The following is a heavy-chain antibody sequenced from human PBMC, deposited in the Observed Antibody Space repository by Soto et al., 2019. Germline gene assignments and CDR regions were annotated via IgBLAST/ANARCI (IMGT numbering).Heavy chain of an antibody. CDR3: ARGHSTDCSNGVCSFFYNHEMDV. CDR1: GYSFTDYH. Sequence: ASVKVSCKTSGYSFTDYHIHWVRQAPGQGLEWLGRINPKSGGTSTAQKFQGWVTMTRDRSISTVYMELTRLRSDDTAVYFCARGHSTDCSNGVCSFFYNHEMDVWGQGTTVTVSS. D-gene: IGHD2-8*01. J-gene: IGHJ6*02. V-gene: IGHV1-2*04. CDR2: INPKSGGT.